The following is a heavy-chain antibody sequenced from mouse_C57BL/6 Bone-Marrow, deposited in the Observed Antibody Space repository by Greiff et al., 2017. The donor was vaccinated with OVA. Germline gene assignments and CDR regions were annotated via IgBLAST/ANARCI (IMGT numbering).Heavy chain of an antibody. CDR1: GFTFSSYG. CDR2: ISSGGSYT. J-gene: IGHJ1*03. V-gene: IGHV5-6*02. D-gene: IGHD2-3*01. CDR3: ARRFDGYPRYFDV. Sequence: EVKLMESGGDLVKPGGSLKLSCAASGFTFSSYGMSWVRQTPDKRLEWVATISSGGSYTYYPDSVKGRFTISRDNAKNTLYLQMSSLKSEDTAMYYCARRFDGYPRYFDVWGTGTTVTVSS.